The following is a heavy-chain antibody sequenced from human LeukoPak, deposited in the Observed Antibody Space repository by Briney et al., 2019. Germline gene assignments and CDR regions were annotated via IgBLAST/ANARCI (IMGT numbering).Heavy chain of an antibody. CDR3: TRRLDD. D-gene: IGHD3-16*01. V-gene: IGHV3-7*01. Sequence: GGSLRLSCAASGFSFNSDWMDWVRQAPGKGLEWVANIKHDESEKNYLDSVKGRFTISRDNAQDSLYLQMNGLRVEDTAVYYCTRRLDDWGQGTLVTVSS. CDR2: IKHDESEK. CDR1: GFSFNSDW. J-gene: IGHJ4*02.